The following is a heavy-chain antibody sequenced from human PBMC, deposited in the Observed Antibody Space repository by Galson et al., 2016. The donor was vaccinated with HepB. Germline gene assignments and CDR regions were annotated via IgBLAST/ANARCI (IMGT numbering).Heavy chain of an antibody. V-gene: IGHV3-64D*06. CDR3: VKLSGHDIYYYYYGMDV. D-gene: IGHD5-12*01. Sequence: SLRLSCAASGFTFSCYVMHWVRQAPGKGLEYVSAITSNGGTTYYADSVKGRFTISRDNSKNTLYLQMSSLRAEDTAVYHCVKLSGHDIYYYYYGMDVWGQGTTVTVSS. CDR1: GFTFSCYV. J-gene: IGHJ6*02. CDR2: ITSNGGTT.